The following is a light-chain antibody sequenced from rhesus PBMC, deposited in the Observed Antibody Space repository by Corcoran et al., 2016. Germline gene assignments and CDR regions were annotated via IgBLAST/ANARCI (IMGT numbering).Light chain of an antibody. J-gene: IGKJ2*01. CDR3: QHYYDNPYS. V-gene: IGKV1S8*01. Sequence: DIQMTQSPSALSASVGDRVTISCRARHNIYNNLAWYQQKPGKAPKLLISTASSLQTGIPSRFSGSGSGTDCTITISSLQTEDSAAYYCQHYYDNPYSFGQGTKVEIK. CDR1: HNIYNN. CDR2: TAS.